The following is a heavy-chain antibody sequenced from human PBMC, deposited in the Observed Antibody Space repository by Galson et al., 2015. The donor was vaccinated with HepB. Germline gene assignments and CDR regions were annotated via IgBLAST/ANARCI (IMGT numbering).Heavy chain of an antibody. V-gene: IGHV1-18*04. CDR2: ISAYNGNT. CDR1: GYTFTSYG. Sequence: SVKVSCKASGYTFTSYGISWVRQAPGQGLEWMGWISAYNGNTNYAQKLQGRVTMTTDTSTSTAYMELRSLRSDDTAVYYCARVIVGATRQVYYYYYGMDVWGHGTTITVSS. J-gene: IGHJ6*02. CDR3: ARVIVGATRQVYYYYYGMDV. D-gene: IGHD1-26*01.